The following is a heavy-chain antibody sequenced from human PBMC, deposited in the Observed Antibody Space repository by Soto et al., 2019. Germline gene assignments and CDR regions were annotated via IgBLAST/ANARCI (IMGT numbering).Heavy chain of an antibody. Sequence: GASVKVSCKASGYTFTGYYMHWVRQAPGQGLEWMGWINPNSGGTNYAQKFQGRVTMTRDTSISTAYMELSRLRSDDTAVYYCARVITMVRGVISPVAYWGQGTLVTVSS. CDR2: INPNSGGT. CDR3: ARVITMVRGVISPVAY. CDR1: GYTFTGYY. V-gene: IGHV1-2*02. D-gene: IGHD3-10*01. J-gene: IGHJ4*02.